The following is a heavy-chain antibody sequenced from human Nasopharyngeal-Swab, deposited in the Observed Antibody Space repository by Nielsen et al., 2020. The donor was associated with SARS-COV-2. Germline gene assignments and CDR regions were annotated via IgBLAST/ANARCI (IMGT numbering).Heavy chain of an antibody. D-gene: IGHD4-23*01. J-gene: IGHJ4*02. CDR3: AGGNSADH. CDR2: IKEDGSEK. CDR1: GFTFSSYW. V-gene: IGHV3-7*03. Sequence: GESLKISCAASGFTFSSYWMSWVRQAPGKGLEWVANIKEDGSEKYYVDSVKGRFTISRDNAKNSLYLQMSSLRAEDTAVYYCAGGNSADHWGQGTLVTVSS.